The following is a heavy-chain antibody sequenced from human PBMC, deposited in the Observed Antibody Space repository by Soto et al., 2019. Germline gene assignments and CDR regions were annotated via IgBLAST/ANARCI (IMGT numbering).Heavy chain of an antibody. J-gene: IGHJ5*02. D-gene: IGHD3-3*01. CDR1: GYTFTSYG. CDR2: ISAYNGNT. V-gene: IGHV1-18*01. Sequence: ASVKVSCKASGYTFTSYGISWVRQAPGQGLEWMGWISAYNGNTNYAQKLQGRVTMTTDTSTSTAYMELRSLRSDDTAVYYCARGPSTIFGVVIPRFDPWGQGTLVTVSS. CDR3: ARGPSTIFGVVIPRFDP.